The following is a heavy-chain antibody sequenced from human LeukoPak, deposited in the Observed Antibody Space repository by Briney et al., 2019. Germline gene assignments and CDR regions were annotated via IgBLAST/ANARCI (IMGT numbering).Heavy chain of an antibody. CDR3: AELGITMIGGV. CDR1: GFTFSRYA. D-gene: IGHD3-10*02. J-gene: IGHJ6*04. Sequence: PGGSLRLSCAASGFTFSRYAMSWVRQAPGKGLEWVSSISSSGDSTYYADSVKGRFTISRDNAKNSLYLQMNSLRAEDTAVYYCAELGITMIGGVWGKGTTVTISS. CDR2: ISSSGDST. V-gene: IGHV3-23*01.